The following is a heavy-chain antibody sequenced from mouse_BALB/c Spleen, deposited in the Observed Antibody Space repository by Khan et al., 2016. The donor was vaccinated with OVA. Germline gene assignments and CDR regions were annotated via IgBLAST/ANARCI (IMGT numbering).Heavy chain of an antibody. Sequence: EVELVESGPGLVKPSQSLSLTCTVTGYSITSDYAWNWIRQFPGNKLEWMGYISYSGSTSYNPSLKSRISITRDTSKNQFFLQLNSVTTEDTATDYCARDGSRYNYAMDYWGQETAVTVSS. CDR3: ARDGSRYNYAMDY. CDR1: GYSITSDYA. V-gene: IGHV3-2*02. J-gene: IGHJ4*01. D-gene: IGHD2-3*01. CDR2: ISYSGST.